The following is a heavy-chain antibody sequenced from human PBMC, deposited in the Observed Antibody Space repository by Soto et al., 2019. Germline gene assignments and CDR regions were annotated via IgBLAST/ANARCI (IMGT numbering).Heavy chain of an antibody. J-gene: IGHJ6*02. D-gene: IGHD3-9*01. CDR2: ISYDGSNK. CDR1: GFTFSSYG. V-gene: IGHV3-30*18. Sequence: QVQLVESGGGVVQPGRSLRLSCAASGFTFSSYGMHWVRQAPGKGLEWVAVISYDGSNKYYVDSVKGRFTISRDNSKNTLYLLMHSLRAEDTAVYYCAKDRDYDLLTGCPEDLIYYYNYGMDVWGQGTTVTVSS. CDR3: AKDRDYDLLTGCPEDLIYYYNYGMDV.